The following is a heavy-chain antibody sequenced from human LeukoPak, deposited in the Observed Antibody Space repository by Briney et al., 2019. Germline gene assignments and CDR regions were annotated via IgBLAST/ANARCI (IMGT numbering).Heavy chain of an antibody. CDR1: GFTFSSYG. CDR3: AKDVGATIPFDY. J-gene: IGHJ4*02. CDR2: ISYDGSNK. D-gene: IGHD1-26*01. Sequence: PGRSPRLSCAASGFTFSSYGMHWVRQAPGKGLEWVAVISYDGSNKYYADSVKGRFTISRDNSKNTLYLQMNSLRAEDTAVYYCAKDVGATIPFDYWGQGTLVTVSS. V-gene: IGHV3-30*18.